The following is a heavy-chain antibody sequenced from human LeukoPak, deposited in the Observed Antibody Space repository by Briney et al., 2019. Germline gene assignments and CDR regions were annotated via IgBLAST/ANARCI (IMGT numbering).Heavy chain of an antibody. CDR1: GFTFSNAW. CDR2: IKSKTDGGTT. Sequence: SGGSLRLSCAASGFTFSNAWMSWVRQAPGKGLEWVGRIKSKTDGGTTDYAAPVKGRFTISRDDSKNTLYLQMNSLKTEDTAVYYCTTDPQSYYYDSSGSPTHDYWGQGTLVTVSS. J-gene: IGHJ4*02. CDR3: TTDPQSYYYDSSGSPTHDY. V-gene: IGHV3-15*01. D-gene: IGHD3-22*01.